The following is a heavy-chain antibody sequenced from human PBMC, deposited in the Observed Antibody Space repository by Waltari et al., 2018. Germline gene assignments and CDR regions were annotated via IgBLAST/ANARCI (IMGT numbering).Heavy chain of an antibody. CDR2: IIPIFGTA. J-gene: IGHJ4*02. Sequence: QVQLVQSGAEVKKPGSSVKVSCQASGGTFSRYAISWVRQAPAHGLEWMGGIIPIFGTANYAQKFQGRVTITADESTSTAYMELSSLRSEDTAVYYCALHYYDSSGYYGGYYFDYWGQGTLVTVSS. D-gene: IGHD3-22*01. CDR1: GGTFSRYA. CDR3: ALHYYDSSGYYGGYYFDY. V-gene: IGHV1-69*01.